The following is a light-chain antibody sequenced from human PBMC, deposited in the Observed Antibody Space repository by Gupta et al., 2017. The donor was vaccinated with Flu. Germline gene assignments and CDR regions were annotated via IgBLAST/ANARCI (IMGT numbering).Light chain of an antibody. Sequence: ALPQPPPALGSPGPSVTISCTGTSSAVGAYNYVSWYQQHPGKAPKLMIYEVSKRPSGVPDRFSGSKSGNTASLTVSGLQAEDEADYYCCSYAGSNIVVFGGGTKMTVL. V-gene: IGLV2-8*01. CDR2: EVS. CDR3: CSYAGSNIVV. CDR1: SSAVGAYNY. J-gene: IGLJ2*01.